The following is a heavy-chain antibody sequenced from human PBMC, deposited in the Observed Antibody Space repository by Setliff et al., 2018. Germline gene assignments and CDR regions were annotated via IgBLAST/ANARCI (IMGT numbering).Heavy chain of an antibody. CDR2: ISYDGFKI. CDR1: GFTFSSYW. Sequence: PGGSLRLSCAVSGFTFSSYWMHWVRQAPGRGLEWVTFISYDGFKIYYAESVKGRFTISRDISTNTLFLEIDSLRSEDTGLYYCAREGSIGWSQYFHHWGQGTPVTVSS. V-gene: IGHV3-30*03. D-gene: IGHD6-19*01. J-gene: IGHJ1*01. CDR3: AREGSIGWSQYFHH.